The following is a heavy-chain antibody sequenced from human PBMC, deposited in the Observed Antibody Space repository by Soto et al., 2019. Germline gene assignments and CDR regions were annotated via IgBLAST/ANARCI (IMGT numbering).Heavy chain of an antibody. CDR1: GGTFSSYA. CDR3: ARGYCSAGSCYGDPAEYFQH. V-gene: IGHV1-69*01. CDR2: IIPIFGTA. Sequence: QVQLVQSGAEVKKPGSSVKVSCKASGGTFSSYAISWVRQAPGQGLEWMGGIIPIFGTANYAQKFQGRVTITADESTSTAYMELSSLRSEDTAVYYCARGYCSAGSCYGDPAEYFQHWGQGTLVTVSS. J-gene: IGHJ1*01. D-gene: IGHD2-15*01.